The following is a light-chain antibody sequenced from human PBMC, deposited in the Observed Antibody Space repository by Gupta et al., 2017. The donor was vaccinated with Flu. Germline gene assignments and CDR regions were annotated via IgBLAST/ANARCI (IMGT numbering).Light chain of an antibody. CDR1: QSIGSW. Sequence: PSTLSASVGDRVTITCRASQSIGSWLAWYQQKPGKAPKLLISKASTLESGVPSRFSGSGSGTEFTLTISSLQPDDFATYYCQQYQDYSYSFGQGTKLEIK. CDR2: KAS. CDR3: QQYQDYSYS. V-gene: IGKV1-5*03. J-gene: IGKJ2*03.